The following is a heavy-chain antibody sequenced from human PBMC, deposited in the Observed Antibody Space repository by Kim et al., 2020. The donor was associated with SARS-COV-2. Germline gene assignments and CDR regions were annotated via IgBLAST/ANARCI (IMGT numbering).Heavy chain of an antibody. Sequence: SETLSLTCTVSGGSISSSSYYWGWIRQPPGKGLEWIGSIYYSGSTYYNPSLKSRVTISVDTSKNQFSLKLSSVTAADTAVYYCAREGSSGWYYYYGMDVWGQGTTVTVSS. V-gene: IGHV4-39*07. CDR3: AREGSSGWYYYYGMDV. CDR1: GGSISSSSYY. D-gene: IGHD6-19*01. CDR2: IYYSGST. J-gene: IGHJ6*02.